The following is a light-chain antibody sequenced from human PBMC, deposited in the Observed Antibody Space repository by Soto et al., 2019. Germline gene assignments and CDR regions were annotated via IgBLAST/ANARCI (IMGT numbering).Light chain of an antibody. V-gene: IGKV3-15*01. CDR1: QSVSSK. CDR2: DAS. Sequence: EIAMTQSPATLSVSPGERATLSCRASQSVSSKLAWYQQKPGQAPRLLIYDASTRATGIPARFSGSGSGTEFTLTISSLQSEDFAVYYCQHDYNLLTFGGGTKVDIK. CDR3: QHDYNLLT. J-gene: IGKJ4*01.